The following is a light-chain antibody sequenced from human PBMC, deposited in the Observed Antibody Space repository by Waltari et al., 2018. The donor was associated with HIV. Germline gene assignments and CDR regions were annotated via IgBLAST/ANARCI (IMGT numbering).Light chain of an antibody. Sequence: HSALTQPASVSGSPGQSVTISCTGTNNEIGDFVSWYQHRAGKAPQVMMYEVSRLPFEVSYRFSGSKSGYTASLIISGLQPEDDGDYYCSSSADGFSLLFGSGTKVTVL. J-gene: IGLJ6*01. CDR1: NNEIGDF. CDR2: EVS. CDR3: SSSADGFSLL. V-gene: IGLV2-14*01.